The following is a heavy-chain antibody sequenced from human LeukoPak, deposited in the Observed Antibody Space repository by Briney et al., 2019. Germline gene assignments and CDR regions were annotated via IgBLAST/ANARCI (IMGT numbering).Heavy chain of an antibody. CDR2: IWYDGSNK. Sequence: PGRSLRLSCAASGFTFSSYGMHCVRQAPGKGLEWVAVIWYDGSNKYYADSVKGRFTISRDNSKNTLYLQMNSLRAEDTAVYYCARDQEGYYDSSGYYVPGYFDYWGQGTLVTVSS. D-gene: IGHD3-22*01. CDR1: GFTFSSYG. V-gene: IGHV3-33*01. CDR3: ARDQEGYYDSSGYYVPGYFDY. J-gene: IGHJ4*02.